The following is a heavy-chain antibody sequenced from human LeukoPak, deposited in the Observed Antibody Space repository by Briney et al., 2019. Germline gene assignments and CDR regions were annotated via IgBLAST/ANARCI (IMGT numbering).Heavy chain of an antibody. D-gene: IGHD1-26*01. J-gene: IGHJ4*02. CDR3: ARVGRGATPGY. CDR2: ISSSGNNK. Sequence: PGGSLRLSCAASGFTFRTSEMNWVRQAPGKGLEWVAYISSSGNNKYYGDSVNGRFTISRDSAKNSLYPQMNSLRAEDTAVYYCARVGRGATPGYWGQGTLVTVSS. V-gene: IGHV3-48*03. CDR1: GFTFRTSE.